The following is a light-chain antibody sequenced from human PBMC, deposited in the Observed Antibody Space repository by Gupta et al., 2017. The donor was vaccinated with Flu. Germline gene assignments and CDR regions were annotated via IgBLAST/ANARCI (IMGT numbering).Light chain of an antibody. CDR1: QDISIN. J-gene: IGKJ1*01. V-gene: IGKV3-15*01. CDR3: LQYDNWPPA. CDR2: DAH. Sequence: PATLSVSPGERATLSGWASQDISINLAWYQEKPGRGPRLLIFDAHTRATGIPARFSGSGSGTEFTLTISSLQSEDFAIYYCLQYDNWPPAFGQGTKVEIK.